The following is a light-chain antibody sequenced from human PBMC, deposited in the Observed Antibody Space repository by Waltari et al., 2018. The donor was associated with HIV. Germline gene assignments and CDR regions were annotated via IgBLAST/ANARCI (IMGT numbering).Light chain of an antibody. J-gene: IGKJ1*01. CDR1: QRISNHF. CDR3: QQYGTAPRT. Sequence: EILLTHSPGNLSFSPGYRAIVSCRPAQRISNHFLDWFQQKPGQPPRLLIHTSLTRASGTPDRFSGSGAGTDFTLSISKLEPEDFAVYYCQQYGTAPRTFGQGTRVEI. V-gene: IGKV3-20*01. CDR2: TSL.